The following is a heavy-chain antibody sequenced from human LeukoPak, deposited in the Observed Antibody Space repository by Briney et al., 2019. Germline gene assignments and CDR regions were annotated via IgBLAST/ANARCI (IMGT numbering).Heavy chain of an antibody. CDR1: GFTVSSNY. CDR2: IYSGGST. Sequence: GGSLRLSCAASGFTVSSNYMSWVRQAPGKGLERVSVIYSGGSTYYADSVKGRFTISGDNSKNTLYLQMNSLRAEDTAVYYCARDVGGYGTEGSYFDYWGQGTLVTVSS. D-gene: IGHD5-12*01. CDR3: ARDVGGYGTEGSYFDY. J-gene: IGHJ4*02. V-gene: IGHV3-66*01.